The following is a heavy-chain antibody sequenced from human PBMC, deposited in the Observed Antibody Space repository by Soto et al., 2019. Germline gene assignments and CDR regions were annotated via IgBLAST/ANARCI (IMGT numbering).Heavy chain of an antibody. V-gene: IGHV3-30*18. CDR3: GKEAILGTIYNGLDV. CDR1: GFTFSSYG. Sequence: QVQLVESGGGVVQPGRSLRLSCAASGFTFSSYGMHWVRQAPGKGLEWVAVIANDGTNRYYVDSVKGRFTISRDNSKNMLDLQKNRLRAEETAVYFCGKEAILGTIYNGLDVWGQGTTVTVSS. J-gene: IGHJ6*02. D-gene: IGHD1-7*01. CDR2: IANDGTNR.